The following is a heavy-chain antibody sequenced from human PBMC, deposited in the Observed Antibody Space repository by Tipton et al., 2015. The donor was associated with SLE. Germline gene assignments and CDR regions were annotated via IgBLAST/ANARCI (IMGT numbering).Heavy chain of an antibody. Sequence: TLSLTCAVYGGSFSGYYWSWIRQPPGKGLEWIGEINHSGSTNYNPSLKSRVTISVDTSKNQFSLKLSSVTATDTAVYYCASVVGTGGWIDPWGQGTLVTVSS. CDR1: GGSFSGYY. D-gene: IGHD1-1*01. J-gene: IGHJ5*02. CDR2: INHSGST. CDR3: ASVVGTGGWIDP. V-gene: IGHV4-34*01.